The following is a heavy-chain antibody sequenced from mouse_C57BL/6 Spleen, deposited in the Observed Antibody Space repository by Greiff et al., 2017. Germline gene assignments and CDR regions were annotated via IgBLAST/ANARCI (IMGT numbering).Heavy chain of an antibody. CDR3: ARSGVISWFAY. Sequence: QVQLQQPGTELVKPGASVKLSCKASGYTFTSYWMPWVKQRPGQGLEWIGNINPSNGGTNYNEKFKSKATLTVDKSASPAYMPLSSLTSESSAVNYCARSGVISWFAYWGQGALVTVSA. V-gene: IGHV1-53*01. D-gene: IGHD2-13*01. CDR1: GYTFTSYW. J-gene: IGHJ3*01. CDR2: INPSNGGT.